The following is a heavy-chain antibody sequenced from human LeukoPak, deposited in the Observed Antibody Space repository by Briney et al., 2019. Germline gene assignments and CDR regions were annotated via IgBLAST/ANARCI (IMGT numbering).Heavy chain of an antibody. J-gene: IGHJ4*02. V-gene: IGHV4-59*08. CDR2: IYYSGNT. D-gene: IGHD5-18*01. CDR3: ARAGYNYGFFNLDY. CDR1: GGSISGYY. Sequence: KPSETLSLTCTVSGGSISGYYWSWIRQPPGKGLEWIGYIYYSGNTNYNPSLKSRVTISVDTSKNQFSLKLSSVTAADTALYYCARAGYNYGFFNLDYWGQGTVVTVSS.